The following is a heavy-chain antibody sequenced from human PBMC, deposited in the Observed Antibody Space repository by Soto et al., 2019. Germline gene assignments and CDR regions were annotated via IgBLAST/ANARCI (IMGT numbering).Heavy chain of an antibody. J-gene: IGHJ3*02. V-gene: IGHV3-7*03. D-gene: IGHD5-12*01. Sequence: GGSLRLSCAASGFTFSSYWMSWVRQAPGKGLEWVANIKQDGSEKYYVDSVKGRFTISRDNAKNSLYLQMNSLRAEDTAVYYCARDGSGYDSLNAVEIWGQGTMVTVSS. CDR3: ARDGSGYDSLNAVEI. CDR1: GFTFSSYW. CDR2: IKQDGSEK.